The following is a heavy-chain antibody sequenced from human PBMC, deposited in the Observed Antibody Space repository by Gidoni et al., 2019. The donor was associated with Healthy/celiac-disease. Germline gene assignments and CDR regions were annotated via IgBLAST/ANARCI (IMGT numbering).Heavy chain of an antibody. D-gene: IGHD3-22*01. V-gene: IGHV3-43*01. Sequence: EVQLVESGGVVVQPGGSLRISCAASGFTFDDYTMHWVRQAPGKGLEWVSLISWDGGSTYYADSVKGRFTISRDNSKNSLYLQMNSLRTEDTALYYCAKGYYYDSSGSLFDYWGQGTLVTVSS. CDR2: ISWDGGST. CDR3: AKGYYYDSSGSLFDY. J-gene: IGHJ4*02. CDR1: GFTFDDYT.